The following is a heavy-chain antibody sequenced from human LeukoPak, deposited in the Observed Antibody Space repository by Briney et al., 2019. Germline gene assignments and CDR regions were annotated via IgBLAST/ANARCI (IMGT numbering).Heavy chain of an antibody. D-gene: IGHD6-13*01. CDR2: IYPGDSDT. J-gene: IGHJ4*02. CDR3: ARHGDIAAATFEY. CDR1: GYSFTSYW. Sequence: GESLKISCKGSGYSFTSYWIGWVRQMPGKGLEWMGIIYPGDSDTRYSPSFQGQVTISADKSISTAYLQWSSLKASDTAMYYRARHGDIAAATFEYWGQGNLVTVSS. V-gene: IGHV5-51*01.